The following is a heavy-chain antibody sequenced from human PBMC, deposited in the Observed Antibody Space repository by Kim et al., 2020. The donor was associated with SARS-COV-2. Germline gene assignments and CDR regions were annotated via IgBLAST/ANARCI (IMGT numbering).Heavy chain of an antibody. V-gene: IGHV1-69*13. D-gene: IGHD6-19*01. CDR3: ARQMVRSGFNFDY. J-gene: IGHJ4*02. CDR2: IIPIFGTA. CDR1: GGTFSSYA. Sequence: SVKVSCKASGGTFSSYAISWVRQAPGQGLEWMGGIIPIFGTANYAQKFQGRVTITADESTSTAYMELSSLRSEDTAVYYCARQMVRSGFNFDYWGQGTLVTVSS.